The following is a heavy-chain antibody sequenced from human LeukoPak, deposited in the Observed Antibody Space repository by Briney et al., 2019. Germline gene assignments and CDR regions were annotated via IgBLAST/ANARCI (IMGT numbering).Heavy chain of an antibody. V-gene: IGHV3-23*01. CDR1: GFTFSDYI. D-gene: IGHD6-19*01. Sequence: GGSLRLSCAASGFTFSDYIMNWVRQAPGKGLEWVSAISGSGGSTYYADSVKGRFTISRDNSKNTLYLQMNSLRAEDTAVYYCAKPAAVAGHPTQSYYFDYWGQGTLVTVSS. CDR2: ISGSGGST. J-gene: IGHJ4*02. CDR3: AKPAAVAGHPTQSYYFDY.